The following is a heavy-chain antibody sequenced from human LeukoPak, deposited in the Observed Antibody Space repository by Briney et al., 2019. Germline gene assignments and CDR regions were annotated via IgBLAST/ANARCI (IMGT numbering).Heavy chain of an antibody. CDR3: ARGGTLGPYYYYYMDV. V-gene: IGHV3-30*04. J-gene: IGHJ6*03. D-gene: IGHD7-27*01. Sequence: GRSLRLSCAASGFTFSSYAMHWVRQAPGKGLEWVAVISYDGSNKYYADSVKGRFTISRDNSKNTLYLQMNSLRAEDTAVYYCARGGTLGPYYYYYMDVWGKGTTVTVSS. CDR2: ISYDGSNK. CDR1: GFTFSSYA.